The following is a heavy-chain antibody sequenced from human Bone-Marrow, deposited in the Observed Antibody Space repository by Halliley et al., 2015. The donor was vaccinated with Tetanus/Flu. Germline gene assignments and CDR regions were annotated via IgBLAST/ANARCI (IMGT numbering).Heavy chain of an antibody. V-gene: IGHV4-59*01. Sequence: PPGKGREWIGLIYYRGGTNHNPPLKSRVPISLDTSKNQFSLNLSSVAAADPAVYYCAREFGAWGQGALVTVSS. CDR2: IYYRGGT. J-gene: IGHJ5*02. CDR3: AREFGA. D-gene: IGHD3-16*01.